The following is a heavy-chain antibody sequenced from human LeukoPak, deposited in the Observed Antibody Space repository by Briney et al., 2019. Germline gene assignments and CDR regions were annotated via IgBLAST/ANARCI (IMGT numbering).Heavy chain of an antibody. CDR3: ARHDYGDYYFDY. V-gene: IGHV1-18*01. Sequence: ASVKVSSKASVYTFTSYGISRVRQAPGQGLEWMGWISTYNGNTNYAQKLQGRVTMTTDTYKSTAYMELRSLRSDDTAVYYCARHDYGDYYFDYWGQGTLVSVSS. CDR1: VYTFTSYG. CDR2: ISTYNGNT. D-gene: IGHD4-17*01. J-gene: IGHJ4*02.